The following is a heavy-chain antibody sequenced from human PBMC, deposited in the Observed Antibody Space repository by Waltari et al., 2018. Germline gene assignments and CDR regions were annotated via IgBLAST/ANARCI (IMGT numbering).Heavy chain of an antibody. CDR2: IKQDGSEK. CDR1: GFTFSSYW. CDR3: ARGGYSYGSFDY. Sequence: EVQLVESGGGLVQPGGSLRLSCAASGFTFSSYWISWVRQAPGKGLEWVANIKQDGSEKYYVDSVKGRFTISRDNAKNSLYLQMNSLRAEDTAVYYCARGGYSYGSFDYWGQGTLVTVSS. J-gene: IGHJ4*02. D-gene: IGHD5-18*01. V-gene: IGHV3-7*01.